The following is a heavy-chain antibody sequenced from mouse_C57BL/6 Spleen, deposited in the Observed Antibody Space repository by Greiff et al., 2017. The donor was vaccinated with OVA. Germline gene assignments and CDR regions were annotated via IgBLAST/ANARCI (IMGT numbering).Heavy chain of an antibody. J-gene: IGHJ2*01. CDR2: ITYDGSST. V-gene: IGHV5-16*01. CDR1: GFTFSDYY. CDR3: ARRNYYGSSYDY. D-gene: IGHD1-1*01. Sequence: EVQLVESEGGLVQPGSSMKLSCTASGFTFSDYYMAWVRQVPEKGLEWVANITYDGSSTYYLDSLKSRFIISRDNAKNILYLQMSSLKSEDTATYYCARRNYYGSSYDYWGQGTTLTVSS.